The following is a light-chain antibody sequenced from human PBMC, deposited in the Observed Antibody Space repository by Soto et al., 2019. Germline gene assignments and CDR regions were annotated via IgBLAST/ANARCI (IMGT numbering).Light chain of an antibody. CDR2: AAS. CDR3: QQLNTYPPWT. CDR1: QGISSY. V-gene: IGKV1-9*01. J-gene: IGKJ1*01. Sequence: QINQSPSPLSASVGGRGTHTCPCSQGISSYLAWYQQKPGKAPELLIYAASTLQSGVPSRFSGSGSGTDFTLTISSLQPEDSATYYCQQLNTYPPWTFGQGTKVDIK.